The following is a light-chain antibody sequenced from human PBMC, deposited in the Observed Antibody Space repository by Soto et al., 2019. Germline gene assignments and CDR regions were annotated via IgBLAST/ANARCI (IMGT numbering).Light chain of an antibody. J-gene: IGKJ5*01. CDR1: HDISSY. Sequence: DIQMTQSPSFLSASVGDRVTITVGASHDISSYLTWYQQKPGKAPTVLIYAASTLQGGVPSRFSGSGSGTEFTLTISSLQSEDFASYYCQQHKDYPLTFGRGTRLEIK. CDR3: QQHKDYPLT. CDR2: AAS. V-gene: IGKV1-9*01.